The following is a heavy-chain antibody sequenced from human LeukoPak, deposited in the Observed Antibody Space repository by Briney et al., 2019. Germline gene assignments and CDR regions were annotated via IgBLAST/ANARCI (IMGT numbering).Heavy chain of an antibody. J-gene: IGHJ4*02. CDR2: IYYSGTT. CDR1: GGSISGYY. D-gene: IGHD3-9*01. Sequence: SETLSLTCTVSGGSISGYYWFWIRQPPGKGLEWIGYIYYSGTTNYNPSLKSRVTISVDTSKNQFSLKLSSVTAADTAVYYCARGLFGTGYAHFDYWGQGTLVTASS. CDR3: ARGLFGTGYAHFDY. V-gene: IGHV4-59*01.